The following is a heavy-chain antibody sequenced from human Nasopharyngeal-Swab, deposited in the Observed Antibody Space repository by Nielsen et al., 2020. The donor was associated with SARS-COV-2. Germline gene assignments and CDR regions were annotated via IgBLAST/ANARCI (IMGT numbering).Heavy chain of an antibody. CDR2: ISGTSTYI. CDR3: ARDLVSSWRAIGNWYFDL. J-gene: IGHJ2*01. CDR1: GFTFSTYS. V-gene: IGHV3-21*01. D-gene: IGHD6-13*01. Sequence: GESLKISCAVSGFTFSTYSMNWVRQAPGKGLEWVSSISGTSTYIYYADSVKGRFTVSRDNARNSLYLQMNSLRGDDTAVYYCARDLVSSWRAIGNWYFDLWGRGTLVTVSS.